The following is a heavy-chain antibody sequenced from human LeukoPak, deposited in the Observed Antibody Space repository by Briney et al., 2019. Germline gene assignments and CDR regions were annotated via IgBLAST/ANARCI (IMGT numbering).Heavy chain of an antibody. Sequence: SQTLSLMCTLSGGSLRRGGYFWRWVRQHPGEGREWNGYIYYSGSTNYNQSLKSRVTISVDASKNQFSLKLSSVTAADTAVYYCARSPPTVRFDYWGQGTLVTVSS. CDR1: GGSLRRGGYF. CDR3: ARSPPTVRFDY. CDR2: IYYSGST. D-gene: IGHD4-4*01. V-gene: IGHV4-31*03. J-gene: IGHJ4*02.